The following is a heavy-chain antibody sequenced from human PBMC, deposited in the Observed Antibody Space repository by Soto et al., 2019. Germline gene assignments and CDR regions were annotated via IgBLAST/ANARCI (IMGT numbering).Heavy chain of an antibody. CDR3: AVNEDSSSSTHPSYFDY. J-gene: IGHJ4*02. Sequence: QVQLVESGGGVVQPGRSLRLSCAASGFTFSSYGMHWVRQAPGKGLEGVAVISYDGSNKYYADSVKGRFTISRDNSKNTLYLQMNSLRAEDTAVYYCAVNEDSSSSTHPSYFDYGGQGTLVTVSS. V-gene: IGHV3-30*03. CDR1: GFTFSSYG. D-gene: IGHD6-6*01. CDR2: ISYDGSNK.